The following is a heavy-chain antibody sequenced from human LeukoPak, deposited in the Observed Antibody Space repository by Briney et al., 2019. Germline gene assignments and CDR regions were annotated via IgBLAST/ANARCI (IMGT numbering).Heavy chain of an antibody. CDR2: IDYSGAT. Sequence: SETLSLTCTVSGDSVSSDNYYCSWIRQPPGKGLEWIAYIDYSGATKFNPSLKSRVTITLDTSKNQFSLKLSSVTAADTAVYYCARDRSGYYDSSGHFDYWGQGTLVTVSS. D-gene: IGHD3-22*01. CDR1: GDSVSSDNYY. J-gene: IGHJ4*02. V-gene: IGHV4-61*01. CDR3: ARDRSGYYDSSGHFDY.